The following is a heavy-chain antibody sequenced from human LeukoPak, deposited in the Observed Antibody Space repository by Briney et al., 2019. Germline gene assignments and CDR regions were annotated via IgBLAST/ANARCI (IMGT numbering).Heavy chain of an antibody. J-gene: IGHJ4*02. Sequence: GGSLRLSCTTSGFNFRAYWMSWVRQAPGKGLEWVANIKQDGSEKYYVDSVKGRFTISRDNAKNSLYLQMNSLRAEDTAVYYCARAGSGYSSSSNYWGQGTLVTVSS. D-gene: IGHD6-6*01. CDR2: IKQDGSEK. V-gene: IGHV3-7*01. CDR1: GFNFRAYW. CDR3: ARAGSGYSSSSNY.